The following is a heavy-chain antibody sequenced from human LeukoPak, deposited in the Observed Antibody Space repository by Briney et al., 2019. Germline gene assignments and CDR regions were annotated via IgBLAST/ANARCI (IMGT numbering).Heavy chain of an antibody. D-gene: IGHD2-21*02. Sequence: ASVKVSCKASGYTFTNYYMHWVRQAPGQGLEWMGIINPSGGSTSYAQKFQGRVTMTRDTSTSTVYMELSSLRSEDTAVYYCARDERFCGGDCYSPHFDYWGQGTLVTVSS. J-gene: IGHJ4*02. CDR2: INPSGGST. CDR3: ARDERFCGGDCYSPHFDY. V-gene: IGHV1-46*01. CDR1: GYTFTNYY.